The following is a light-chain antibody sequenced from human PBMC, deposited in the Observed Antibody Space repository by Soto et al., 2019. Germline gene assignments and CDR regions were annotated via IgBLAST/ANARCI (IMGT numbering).Light chain of an antibody. CDR1: GPDIGSNY. CDR3: AAWEDRLRSVV. Sequence: QSVLTQPPSASGTPGQRVTISCSGRGPDIGSNYVSWYQQFPGTTPRVIMYSNNQRPSGVPDRFSGSKSGTSASLAISGLRSEDEADYYCAAWEDRLRSVVFGGGTKLTVL. CDR2: SNN. J-gene: IGLJ2*01. V-gene: IGLV1-47*02.